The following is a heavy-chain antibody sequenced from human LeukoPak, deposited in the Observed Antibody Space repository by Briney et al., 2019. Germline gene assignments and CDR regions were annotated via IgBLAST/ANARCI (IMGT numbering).Heavy chain of an antibody. D-gene: IGHD2-2*01. CDR1: GGSISSSSYY. CDR3: ASMQSPPQYAPSNYYYYYYMDV. V-gene: IGHV4-39*01. J-gene: IGHJ6*03. Sequence: SEALFLTCTVSGGSISSSSYYWGWIRQPPGKGLEWIGSCYYSGSTYCNPSLKRRVTISVDTSKNQFSLKLSSVTAADTAVYYCASMQSPPQYAPSNYYYYYYMDVWGKGTTVTVSS. CDR2: CYYSGST.